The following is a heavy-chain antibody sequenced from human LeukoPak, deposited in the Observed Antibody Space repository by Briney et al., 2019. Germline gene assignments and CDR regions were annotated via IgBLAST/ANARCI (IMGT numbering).Heavy chain of an antibody. V-gene: IGHV1-8*01. CDR2: MNPNSGNT. J-gene: IGHJ6*03. Sequence: ASVKVSCKASGYTFTSYDINWVRQATGQGLEWMGWMNPNSGNTGYAQKFQGRVTMTRNTSISTAYMELSSLRSEDTAVYYCARSYYDSSGYYRFYYYMDVWGKGTTVTVSS. CDR1: GYTFTSYD. D-gene: IGHD3-22*01. CDR3: ARSYYDSSGYYRFYYYMDV.